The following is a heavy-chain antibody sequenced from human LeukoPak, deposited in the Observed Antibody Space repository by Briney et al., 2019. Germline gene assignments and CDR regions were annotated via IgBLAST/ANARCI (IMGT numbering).Heavy chain of an antibody. V-gene: IGHV4-59*01. J-gene: IGHJ4*02. CDR1: GGSISSYY. Sequence: SETLSLTCTVSGGSISSYYWSWIRQPPGKGLEWIGYIYYSGSTSYNPSLKCRVTISLDTSEKQFSLLLRSVTEADTAIYYCARSGVIVIPTFDYWGQGSLVTVSS. D-gene: IGHD1-1*01. CDR3: ARSGVIVIPTFDY. CDR2: IYYSGST.